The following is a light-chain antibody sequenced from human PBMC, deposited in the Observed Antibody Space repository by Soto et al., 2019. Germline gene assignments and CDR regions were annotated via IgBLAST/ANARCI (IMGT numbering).Light chain of an antibody. CDR2: AAS. CDR1: QSICSY. V-gene: IGKV1-39*01. Sequence: DIQMTQSPSSLSSSVGDIFTITCRASQSICSYLNWYQQKPGKAPKLLIYAASTLQSGVPSRFSGSGSGTDFTLTISSLQPEDFATYYCQQLNSYPLTFGGGTKVDIK. J-gene: IGKJ4*01. CDR3: QQLNSYPLT.